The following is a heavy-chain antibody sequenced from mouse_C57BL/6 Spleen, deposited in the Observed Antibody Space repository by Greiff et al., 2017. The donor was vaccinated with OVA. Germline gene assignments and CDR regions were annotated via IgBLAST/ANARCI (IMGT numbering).Heavy chain of an antibody. CDR1: GFTFTDYY. V-gene: IGHV7-3*01. D-gene: IGHD3-3*01. CDR3: ARYGLGVYAMDD. J-gene: IGHJ4*01. CDR2: IRNKANGYTT. Sequence: EVQLVESGGGLVQPGGSLSLSCAASGFTFTDYYMSWVRQPPGKALEWLGFIRNKANGYTTAYSASVQGRFTISRDNSQSILYLQMNALRAEDSATYYCARYGLGVYAMDDWGQGTSVTVSS.